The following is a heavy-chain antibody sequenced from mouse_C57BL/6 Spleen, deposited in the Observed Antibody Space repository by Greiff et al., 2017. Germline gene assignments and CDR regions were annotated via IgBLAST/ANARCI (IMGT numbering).Heavy chain of an antibody. D-gene: IGHD2-5*01. CDR1: GYTFTDYN. V-gene: IGHV1-18*01. Sequence: VQLKESGPELVKPGASVKIPCKASGYTFTDYNMDWVKQSHGKSLEWIGDINPNNGGTIYNQKFKGKATLTVDKSSSTAYMELRSLTSEDTAVYYCARYYSNYGGMDYWGQGTSVTVSS. J-gene: IGHJ4*01. CDR3: ARYYSNYGGMDY. CDR2: INPNNGGT.